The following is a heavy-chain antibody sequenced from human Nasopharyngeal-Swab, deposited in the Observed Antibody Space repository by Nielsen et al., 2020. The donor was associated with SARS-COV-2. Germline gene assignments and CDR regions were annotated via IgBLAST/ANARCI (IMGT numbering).Heavy chain of an antibody. D-gene: IGHD4-17*01. CDR1: GFTCSDYY. CDR2: ISSSSSYT. J-gene: IGHJ5*02. Sequence: GGSLRLSCAASGFTCSDYYMSWIRQAPGKGLEWVSYISSSSSYTNYADSVKGRFTISRDNAKNSLYLQMNSLRAEDTAVYYCARGTATGWFDPWGQGTLVTVSS. V-gene: IGHV3-11*05. CDR3: ARGTATGWFDP.